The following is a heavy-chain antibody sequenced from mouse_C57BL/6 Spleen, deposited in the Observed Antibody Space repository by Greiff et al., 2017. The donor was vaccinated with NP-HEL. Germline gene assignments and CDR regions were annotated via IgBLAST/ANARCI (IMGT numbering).Heavy chain of an antibody. CDR3: ARRRPYGSSFWYFDV. D-gene: IGHD1-1*01. Sequence: EVKLMESGGGLVQPGGSLKLSCAASGFTFSDYYMYWVRQTPEKRLEWVAYISNGGGSTYYPDTVKGRFTISRDNAKNTLYLQMSRLKSEDTAMYYCARRRPYGSSFWYFDVWGTGTTVTVSS. CDR2: ISNGGGST. J-gene: IGHJ1*03. V-gene: IGHV5-12*01. CDR1: GFTFSDYY.